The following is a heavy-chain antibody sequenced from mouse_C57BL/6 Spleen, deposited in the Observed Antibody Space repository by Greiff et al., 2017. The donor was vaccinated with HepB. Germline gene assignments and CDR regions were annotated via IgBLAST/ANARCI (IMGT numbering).Heavy chain of an antibody. J-gene: IGHJ2*01. CDR3: ALRQLRLRDYFDY. CDR2: INPSNGGT. D-gene: IGHD3-2*02. Sequence: QVQLQQPGTELVKPGASVKLSCKASGYTFTSYWMHWVKQRPGQGLEWIGNINPSNGGTKYNEKFKSKATLTVDKSSSTAYMQLSSLTSEDSAVYYGALRQLRLRDYFDYWGQGTTLTVSS. CDR1: GYTFTSYW. V-gene: IGHV1-53*01.